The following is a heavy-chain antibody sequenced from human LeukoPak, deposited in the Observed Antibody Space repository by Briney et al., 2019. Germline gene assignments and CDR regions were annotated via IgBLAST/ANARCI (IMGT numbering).Heavy chain of an antibody. D-gene: IGHD5-18*01. CDR2: MNPNSGNT. V-gene: IGHV1-8*01. CDR1: GYTFTSYD. CDR3: ARNVDTAMDFDY. Sequence: ASVKVSCKASGYTFTSYDINWVRQATGQGLEWMGWMNPNSGNTGYAQKFQGRVTMTRNTSISTAYMELGSLRSEDTAVYYCARNVDTAMDFDYWGQGTLVTVSS. J-gene: IGHJ4*02.